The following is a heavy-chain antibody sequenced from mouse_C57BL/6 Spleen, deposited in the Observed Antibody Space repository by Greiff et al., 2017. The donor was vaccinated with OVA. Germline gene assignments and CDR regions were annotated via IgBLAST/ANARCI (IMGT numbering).Heavy chain of an antibody. CDR2: IRSKSNNYAT. CDR1: GFSFNTYA. V-gene: IGHV10-1*01. D-gene: IGHD2-5*01. CDR3: VRGAYSNYGYFDV. J-gene: IGHJ1*03. Sequence: EVHLVESGGGLVQPKGSLKLSCAASGFSFNTYAMNWVRQAPGKGLEWVARIRSKSNNYATYYADSVKDRFTISRDDSESMLYLQMNNLKTEDTAMYYCVRGAYSNYGYFDVWGTGTTVTVSS.